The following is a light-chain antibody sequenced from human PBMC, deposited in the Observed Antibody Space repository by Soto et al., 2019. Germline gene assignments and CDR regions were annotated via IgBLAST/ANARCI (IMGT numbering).Light chain of an antibody. Sequence: DIQLTQSPSFLSASVGDRVIITCRASQDIANYLGWYQQKPGKAPKLLISAASTLQSGVPSRFSGSGSGTEFTLTISSLQPEEFATYCFQHRKNVPWTFGQGTKAEIK. V-gene: IGKV1-9*01. CDR3: QHRKNVPWT. CDR1: QDIANY. CDR2: AAS. J-gene: IGKJ1*01.